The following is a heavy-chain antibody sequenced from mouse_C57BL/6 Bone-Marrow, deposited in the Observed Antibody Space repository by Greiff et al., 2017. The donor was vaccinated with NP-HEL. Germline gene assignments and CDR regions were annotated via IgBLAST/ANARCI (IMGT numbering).Heavy chain of an antibody. V-gene: IGHV1-59*01. CDR2: IDPSDSYT. D-gene: IGHD2-2*01. CDR1: GYTFTSYW. CDR3: ASVSSRVKWFAY. J-gene: IGHJ3*01. Sequence: QVQLQQPGAELVRPGTSVKLSCKASGYTFTSYWMHWVKQRPGQGLEWIGVIDPSDSYTNYNQKFKGKATLTVDTSSSTAYLQLSSLTSEDSAVYYYASVSSRVKWFAYWGQGNRVTLSA.